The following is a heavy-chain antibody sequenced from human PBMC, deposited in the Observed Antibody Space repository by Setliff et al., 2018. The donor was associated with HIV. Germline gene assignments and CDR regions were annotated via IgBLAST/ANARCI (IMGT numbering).Heavy chain of an antibody. J-gene: IGHJ4*02. D-gene: IGHD3-10*01. Sequence: PGGSLRLSCAASGFTFSSYAMHWVRQAPGKGLEWVAVISYDGSNKYYADSVKGRFTISRDNSKNTLYLQMNSLRAEDTAVYYCAKLNWAARSGSNPSDCWGQGTLVTVSS. CDR1: GFTFSSYA. CDR3: AKLNWAARSGSNPSDC. V-gene: IGHV3-30*04. CDR2: ISYDGSNK.